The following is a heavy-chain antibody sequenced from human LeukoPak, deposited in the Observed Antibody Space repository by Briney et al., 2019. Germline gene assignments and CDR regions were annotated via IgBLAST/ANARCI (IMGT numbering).Heavy chain of an antibody. CDR1: GFTFSSYE. D-gene: IGHD4-17*01. CDR2: ISSSSSSI. Sequence: GGSLRLSCAASGFTFSSYEMNWARQAPGKGLEWVSYISSSSSSIYYADSVKGRFTISRDNAKNSLYLQMNSLRAEDTAVYYCARDPYGARSEPDYWGRGTLVTVSS. J-gene: IGHJ4*02. CDR3: ARDPYGARSEPDY. V-gene: IGHV3-48*01.